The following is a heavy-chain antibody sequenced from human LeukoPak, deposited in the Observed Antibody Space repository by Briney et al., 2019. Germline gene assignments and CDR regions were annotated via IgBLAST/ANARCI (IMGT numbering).Heavy chain of an antibody. CDR2: ISAYNGNT. D-gene: IGHD2-2*01. CDR3: ARGCPVPADHSRDYYYYMDV. Sequence: ASVKVSCKASGYTFTSYGISWVRQAPGQGLEWMGWISAYNGNTNYAQKLQGRVTMTTDTSTSTAYMELRSLRSDDTAVYYCARGCPVPADHSRDYYYYMDVWGKGTTVTVSS. CDR1: GYTFTSYG. J-gene: IGHJ6*03. V-gene: IGHV1-18*01.